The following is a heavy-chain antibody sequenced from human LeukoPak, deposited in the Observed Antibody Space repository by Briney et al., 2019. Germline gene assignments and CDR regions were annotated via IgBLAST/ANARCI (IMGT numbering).Heavy chain of an antibody. D-gene: IGHD1-1*01. J-gene: IGHJ6*02. Sequence: SVKVSCKASGGTFSSYALSWVRQAPGQGLEWMGGILPIFGTANYAQKFQGRVTITADESTSTAYMELSSLRSEDTAVYYCARGTTGTTLYYYYGMDVWGQGTTVTVSS. CDR3: ARGTTGTTLYYYYGMDV. V-gene: IGHV1-69*13. CDR1: GGTFSSYA. CDR2: ILPIFGTA.